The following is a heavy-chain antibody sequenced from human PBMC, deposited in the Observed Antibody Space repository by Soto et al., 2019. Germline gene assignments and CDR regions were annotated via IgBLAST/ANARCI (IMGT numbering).Heavy chain of an antibody. CDR3: ARAITNYDFWSGPVGWFDP. V-gene: IGHV4-59*01. CDR2: IYYSGST. J-gene: IGHJ5*02. D-gene: IGHD3-3*01. Sequence: PSETLSLTCSISGGSISSYYWIWIRQPPGKGLEWIGYIYYSGSTNYNPSLKSRVTISVDTSKNQFSLKLSSVTAADTAVYYCARAITNYDFWSGPVGWFDPWGQGTLVTVSS. CDR1: GGSISSYY.